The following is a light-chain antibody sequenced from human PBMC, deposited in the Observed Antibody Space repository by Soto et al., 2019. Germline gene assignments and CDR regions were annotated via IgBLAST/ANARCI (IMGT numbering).Light chain of an antibody. V-gene: IGLV1-47*01. CDR3: SARDDSLSGVV. CDR1: SSNIGSNH. Sequence: QSVLTQPPSTSGTPGQRVTISCSGSSSNIGSNHVYWYQQFPGMAPKLLMYRSDQRPTGVPDRFSGSKSGTSASLAISGLRSDDEADYYCSARDDSLSGVVFSGGTKVTVL. J-gene: IGLJ2*01. CDR2: RSD.